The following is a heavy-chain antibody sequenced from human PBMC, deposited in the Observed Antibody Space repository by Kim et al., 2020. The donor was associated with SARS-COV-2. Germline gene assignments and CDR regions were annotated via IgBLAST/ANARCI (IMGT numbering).Heavy chain of an antibody. V-gene: IGHV3-30*18. CDR1: GFTFSSYG. J-gene: IGHJ4*02. Sequence: GGSLRLSCAASGFTFSSYGMHWVRQAPGKGLEWVAVISYDGSNKYYADSVKGRFSISRDNSKNTLYLQMDSLRAEDTAVYYCAKDVRAYDWDGFDYWGQG. CDR2: ISYDGSNK. CDR3: AKDVRAYDWDGFDY. D-gene: IGHD5-12*01.